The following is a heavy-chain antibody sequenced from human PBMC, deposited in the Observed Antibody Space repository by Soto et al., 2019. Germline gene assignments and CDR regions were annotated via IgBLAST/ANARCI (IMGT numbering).Heavy chain of an antibody. CDR1: GFTFSSYS. V-gene: IGHV3-21*01. Sequence: GGSLRLSCAASGFTFSSYSMNWVRQAPGKGLEWVSSICSCSSYIYYADSVKGRFTISRDKAKNSLYLQMNSLRAEDTAVYYCARRGVTHYYMDFWGKGTTVTVSS. CDR3: ARRGVTHYYMDF. D-gene: IGHD5-18*01. CDR2: ICSCSSYI. J-gene: IGHJ6*03.